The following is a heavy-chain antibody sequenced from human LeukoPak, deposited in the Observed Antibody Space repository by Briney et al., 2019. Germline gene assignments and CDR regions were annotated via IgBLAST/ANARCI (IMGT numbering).Heavy chain of an antibody. J-gene: IGHJ4*02. CDR3: AGWDGYNYGGVDY. Sequence: SETLSLTRTVSGASISSSTYYWGWIRQPPGKGLEWIGTIYRSGSTYYNPSLKSRVTMSVDTSNNQLSLKLSSVTAADTAVYYCAGWDGYNYGGVDYWGQGTLVTVPS. D-gene: IGHD5-24*01. CDR2: IYRSGST. V-gene: IGHV4-39*01. CDR1: GASISSSTYY.